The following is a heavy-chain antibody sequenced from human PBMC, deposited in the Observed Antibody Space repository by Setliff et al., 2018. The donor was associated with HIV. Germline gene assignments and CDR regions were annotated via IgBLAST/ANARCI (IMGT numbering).Heavy chain of an antibody. Sequence: SVKVSCKASGGTISNSGISWVRQAPGQGLEWMGGFLPMLGISNYAQKFQGRVTITADESTSTAYMELSSLRSEDTAVYYCARGGVCTSTSCGGNYYYGMDVWGQGTTVTVSS. J-gene: IGHJ6*02. CDR1: GGTISNSG. CDR3: ARGGVCTSTSCGGNYYYGMDV. CDR2: FLPMLGIS. V-gene: IGHV1-69*10. D-gene: IGHD2-2*01.